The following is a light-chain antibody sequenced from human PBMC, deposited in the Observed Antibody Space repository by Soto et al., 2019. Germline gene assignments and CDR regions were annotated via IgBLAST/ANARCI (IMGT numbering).Light chain of an antibody. CDR1: SGNIASNY. J-gene: IGLJ3*02. CDR3: QSYDSSNSIWV. Sequence: NFMLTQPHSVSESPGKTITISCTRSSGNIASNYVQWYQQRPGRSPSTIIYEDNQRPSGVPDRFSGSIDSSSNSASLTISGLKTEDEADYYCQSYDSSNSIWVFGGGTKVTVL. V-gene: IGLV6-57*01. CDR2: EDN.